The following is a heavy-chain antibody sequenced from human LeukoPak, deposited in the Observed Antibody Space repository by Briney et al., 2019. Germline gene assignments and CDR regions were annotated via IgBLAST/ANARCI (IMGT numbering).Heavy chain of an antibody. Sequence: GASVKVSCKASGYTFNNYGISWVRQAPGQGLEWRGWVIGYSGETNYEQSLQDRVIMTTDTSTTTAHMELRNLRPDDTGVYYCARVQGSRMIVEDYWGQGTLVTVSS. V-gene: IGHV1-18*01. D-gene: IGHD3-22*01. J-gene: IGHJ4*02. CDR3: ARVQGSRMIVEDY. CDR1: GYTFNNYG. CDR2: VIGYSGET.